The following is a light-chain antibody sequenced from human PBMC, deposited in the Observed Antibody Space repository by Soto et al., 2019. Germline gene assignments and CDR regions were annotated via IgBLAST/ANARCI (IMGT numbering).Light chain of an antibody. CDR1: SSDVGRYNL. CDR2: EDT. V-gene: IGLV2-23*01. CDR3: CSYAGSSTYV. Sequence: QSVRTQPASVSGSPGQSITISCTGTSSDVGRYNLVSWYQQHPGKAPKLIIHEDTKRSSGLSNRFSGSKSGNTASLTISGLQAEDEADYYCCSYAGSSTYVFGTGTKVTVL. J-gene: IGLJ1*01.